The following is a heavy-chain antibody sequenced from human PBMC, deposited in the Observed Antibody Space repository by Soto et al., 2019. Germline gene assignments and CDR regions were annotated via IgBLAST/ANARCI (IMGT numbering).Heavy chain of an antibody. CDR2: VNAGNGNT. V-gene: IGHV1-3*01. CDR1: GYSIPNPS. J-gene: IGHJ4*02. D-gene: IGHD1-26*01. CDR3: ARGSGSHFPXFDF. Sequence: GASVKVSCKASGYSIPNPSMHWVRQAPGQGLEWRGGVNAGNGNTKYSQKFQGRVTITRDTSANTAYMELSSLRSGDTAVYYCARGSGSHFPXFDFWGQGTLVTVSS.